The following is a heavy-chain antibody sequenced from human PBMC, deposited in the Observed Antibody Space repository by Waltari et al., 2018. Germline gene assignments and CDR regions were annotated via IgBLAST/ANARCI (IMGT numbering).Heavy chain of an antibody. V-gene: IGHV1-69*02. J-gene: IGHJ5*02. Sequence: QVQLVQSGAEVKKPGSSVKVSCKASGGTFSSYTISWVRQAPGQGLEWMGRIIPILGIANYAQKFQGRVTITADKSTSTAYMELSSLRSEDTAVYYCAGGQLGDIVVVPAAEGPYNWFDPWGQGTLVTVSS. CDR2: IIPILGIA. CDR1: GGTFSSYT. D-gene: IGHD2-2*01. CDR3: AGGQLGDIVVVPAAEGPYNWFDP.